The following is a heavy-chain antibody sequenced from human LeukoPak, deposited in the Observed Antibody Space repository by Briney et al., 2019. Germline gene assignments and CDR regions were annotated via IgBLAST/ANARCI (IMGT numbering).Heavy chain of an antibody. D-gene: IGHD2/OR15-2a*01. CDR2: ISSSGSTI. CDR3: ARDGKGSIYYYYYMDV. J-gene: IGHJ6*03. V-gene: IGHV3-48*03. Sequence: GGSLRLSCAASGFTFSSYEMNWVRQAPGKGLEWVSYISSSGSTIYYADSVKGRFTISRDNAKNSLYLQMNSLRAEDTAVYYCARDGKGSIYYYYYMDVWGKGTTVTISS. CDR1: GFTFSSYE.